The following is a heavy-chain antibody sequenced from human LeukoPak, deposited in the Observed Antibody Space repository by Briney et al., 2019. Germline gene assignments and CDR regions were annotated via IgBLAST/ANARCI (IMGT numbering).Heavy chain of an antibody. CDR3: ARGGGLDV. CDR1: GFTLSSYW. Sequence: PGGSLRLSCEASGFTLSSYWMNWARQAPGKGLEWVASINHNGNVNYYVDSVKGRFTISRDNAKNSLYLQMSNLRAEDTAVYFCARGGGLDVWGQGATVTVSS. D-gene: IGHD2-15*01. J-gene: IGHJ6*02. CDR2: INHNGNVN. V-gene: IGHV3-7*03.